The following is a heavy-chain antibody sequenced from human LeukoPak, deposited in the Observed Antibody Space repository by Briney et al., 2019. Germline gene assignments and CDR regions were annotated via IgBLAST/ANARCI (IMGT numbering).Heavy chain of an antibody. J-gene: IGHJ4*02. V-gene: IGHV4-59*01. CDR3: AATYYGFWSGYYYYFDY. CDR1: GGSISSYY. CDR2: IYYSGST. Sequence: SETLSLTCTVSGGSISSYYWSWIRQPPGKGLEWIGYIYYSGSTNYNPSLKSRVTISVDTSKNQFSLKLSSVTAADTAVYYCAATYYGFWSGYYYYFDYWGQGTLVTVSS. D-gene: IGHD3-3*01.